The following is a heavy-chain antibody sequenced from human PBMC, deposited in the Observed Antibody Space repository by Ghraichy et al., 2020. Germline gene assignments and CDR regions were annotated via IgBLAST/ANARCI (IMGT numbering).Heavy chain of an antibody. CDR2: ISAYNGNT. CDR1: GYTFTSYG. V-gene: IGHV1-18*04. Sequence: ASVKVSCKASGYTFTSYGISWVRQAPGQGLEWMGWISAYNGNTNYAQKLQGRVSMTTDTSTSTAYMELRSLRSDDTAVYYCARSSIHSSGWYEPLGYWGQGTLVTVSS. D-gene: IGHD3-22*01. CDR3: ARSSIHSSGWYEPLGY. J-gene: IGHJ4*02.